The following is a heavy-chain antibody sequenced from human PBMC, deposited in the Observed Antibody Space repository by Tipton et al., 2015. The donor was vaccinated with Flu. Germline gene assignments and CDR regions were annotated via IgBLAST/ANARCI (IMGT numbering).Heavy chain of an antibody. CDR3: MRDLRGRDS. CDR1: GGSTTNSNYY. CDR2: IYYSGNT. V-gene: IGHV4-39*07. Sequence: TLSLTCTVSGGSTTNSNYYWGWIRQPPGKGLEWIGSIYYSGNTFYNPSLKSRVTISVDTSKNEFSLKLSSVTAADTAVYYCMRDLRGRDSWGQGTLVTVSS. J-gene: IGHJ4*02.